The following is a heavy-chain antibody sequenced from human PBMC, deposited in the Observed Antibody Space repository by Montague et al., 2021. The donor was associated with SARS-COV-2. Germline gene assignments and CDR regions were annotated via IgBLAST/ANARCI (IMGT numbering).Heavy chain of an antibody. Sequence: SLRLSCAASGFTFSSYAMHWVRQAPGKGLEWVAVISYDGSNKYYADSVKGRFTISRDNSKNTLYLQMNSLRAEDTAVYYCARGYGGSYYCFDYWGQGTPVTVSS. D-gene: IGHD1-26*01. CDR1: GFTFSSYA. CDR2: ISYDGSNK. V-gene: IGHV3-30-3*01. CDR3: ARGYGGSYYCFDY. J-gene: IGHJ4*02.